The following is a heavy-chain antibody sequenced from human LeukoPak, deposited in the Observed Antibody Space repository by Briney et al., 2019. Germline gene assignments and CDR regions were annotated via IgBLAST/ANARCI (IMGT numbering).Heavy chain of an antibody. CDR2: ISSSSSYI. CDR3: SGYSSGWTYYFDY. Sequence: GGSLRLSCAASGFTFSSYSMNWVRQAPGKGLEWVSSISSSSSYIYYADSVKGRFTISRDNTKNSLYLQMNSLRAEDTAVYYCSGYSSGWTYYFDYWGQGTLVTVSS. J-gene: IGHJ4*02. D-gene: IGHD6-19*01. V-gene: IGHV3-21*01. CDR1: GFTFSSYS.